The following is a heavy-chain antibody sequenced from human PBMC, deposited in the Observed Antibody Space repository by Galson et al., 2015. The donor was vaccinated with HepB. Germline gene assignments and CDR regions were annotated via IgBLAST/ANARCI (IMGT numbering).Heavy chain of an antibody. CDR3: ARDLKDYGDYVGWFDP. J-gene: IGHJ5*02. CDR2: IYYSGST. Sequence: ETLSLTCTVSGGSISSYYWSWIRQPPGKGLEWIGYIYYSGSTNYNPSLKSRVTISVDTSKNQFSLKLSSVTAADTAVYYCARDLKDYGDYVGWFDPWGQGTLVTVSS. V-gene: IGHV4-59*01. CDR1: GGSISSYY. D-gene: IGHD4-17*01.